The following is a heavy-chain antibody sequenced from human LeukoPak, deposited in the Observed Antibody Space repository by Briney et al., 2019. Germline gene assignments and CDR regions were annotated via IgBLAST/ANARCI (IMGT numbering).Heavy chain of an antibody. CDR3: ARGASGAVAGTEIYYYYYMDV. CDR2: IIPIFGTA. CDR1: GGTFSSYA. V-gene: IGHV1-69*13. D-gene: IGHD6-19*01. J-gene: IGHJ6*03. Sequence: GASVKVSCKASGGTFSSYAISWVRQAPGQGLEWMGGIIPIFGTANYAQKFQGRVTITADESTSTAYMELSGLRSEDTAVYYCARGASGAVAGTEIYYYYYMDVWGKGTTVTVSS.